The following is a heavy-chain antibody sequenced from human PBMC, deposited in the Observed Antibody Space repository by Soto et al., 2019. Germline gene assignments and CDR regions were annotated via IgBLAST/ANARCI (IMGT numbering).Heavy chain of an antibody. J-gene: IGHJ4*02. CDR2: IDWDDDK. CDR1: GFSLSTSGMC. D-gene: IGHD3-16*02. Sequence: SGPTLVNPTQTLTLTCIFSGFSLSTSGMCVSWIRQPPGKALEWLARIDWDDDKYYSTSLKTRLTISKDTSKNQVVLTMTNMDPVDTATHYCARSLGYDYIWGSYRYDAFDYWGQGTLVTVSS. CDR3: ARSLGYDYIWGSYRYDAFDY. V-gene: IGHV2-70*11.